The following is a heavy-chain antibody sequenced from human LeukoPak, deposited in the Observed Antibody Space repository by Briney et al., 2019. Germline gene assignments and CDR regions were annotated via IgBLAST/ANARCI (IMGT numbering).Heavy chain of an antibody. D-gene: IGHD3-22*01. CDR3: ARVTGYMIEDYFDY. J-gene: IGHJ4*02. CDR1: RGSTSTYY. CDR2: IYYSGST. V-gene: IGHV4-59*01. Sequence: SETLSLTCTVSRGSTSTYYWSWIRQPPGKGLEWIGYIYYSGSTNYNPSLKSRVTISVETSKNQFSLKLSSVTAADTAVYYCARVTGYMIEDYFDYWGQGTLVTVSS.